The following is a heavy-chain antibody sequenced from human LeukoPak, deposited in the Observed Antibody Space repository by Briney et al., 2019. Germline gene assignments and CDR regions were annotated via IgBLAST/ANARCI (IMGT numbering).Heavy chain of an antibody. J-gene: IGHJ6*02. Sequence: GGSLRLSCAASGFTFSSYGLHWVRQAPGKGLEWVAFIRYDGSNKYYADSVKGRFTLSRDNSKNTLYLQMNSLRTEDTAVYYCARGLPNYYGMDVWGQGTTVTVSS. CDR2: IRYDGSNK. CDR3: ARGLPNYYGMDV. V-gene: IGHV3-30*02. CDR1: GFTFSSYG.